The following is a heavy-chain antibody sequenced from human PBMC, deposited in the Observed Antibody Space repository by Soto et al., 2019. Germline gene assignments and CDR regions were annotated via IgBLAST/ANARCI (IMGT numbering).Heavy chain of an antibody. CDR2: IGTAGDT. J-gene: IGHJ6*02. CDR3: ARDLGCSGGSCYSWSHGMDV. CDR1: GFTFSSYD. V-gene: IGHV3-13*01. Sequence: GESLKISCAASGFTFSSYDMHWVRQATGKGLEWVSAIGTAGDTYYPGSVKGRFTISRENAKNSLYLQMNSLRAGDTAVYYCARDLGCSGGSCYSWSHGMDVWGQGTTVTVSS. D-gene: IGHD2-15*01.